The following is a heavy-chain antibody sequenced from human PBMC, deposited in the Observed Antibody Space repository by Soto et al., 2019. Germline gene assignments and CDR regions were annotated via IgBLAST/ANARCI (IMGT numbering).Heavy chain of an antibody. V-gene: IGHV3-48*03. CDR3: ARGPLYDSGAYYHPYYFDY. D-gene: IGHD3-22*01. J-gene: IGHJ4*02. CDR2: ISTTGATI. CDR1: GFTFSSHE. Sequence: PGGSLRLSCAASGFTFSSHEMNWVRQSPGKGLEWVSYISTTGATIHYADSMKGRFTISRDNAKNSLYLQMNSLRPEDTAVYYCARGPLYDSGAYYHPYYFDYWGQGTQVTVSS.